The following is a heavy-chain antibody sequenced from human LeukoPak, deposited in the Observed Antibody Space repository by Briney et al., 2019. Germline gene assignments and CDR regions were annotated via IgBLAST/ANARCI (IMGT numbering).Heavy chain of an antibody. V-gene: IGHV3-7*01. CDR3: ATDRDNSDWQKRFDS. J-gene: IGHJ4*02. D-gene: IGHD2-21*02. Sequence: PSGGSLRLSCAASGFTFSTYWMYWYRQAPGKGLEWVGNINQDASEINYVDSVRGRFTISRDNAKNSLHLQMNSLRAEDTAVYYCATDRDNSDWQKRFDSWGQGTLVTVSS. CDR1: GFTFSTYW. CDR2: INQDASEI.